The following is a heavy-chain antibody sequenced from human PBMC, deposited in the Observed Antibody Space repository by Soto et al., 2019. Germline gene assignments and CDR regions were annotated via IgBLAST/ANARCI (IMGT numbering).Heavy chain of an antibody. J-gene: IGHJ6*02. Sequence: PGGSLRLSCAASGFTFSDYYMSWIRQAPGKGLEWVSYISSSGSTIYYADSVKGRFTISRDNAKNSLYLRMNSLRAEDTAVYYCARDLGRLYYYYGMDVWGQGTTVTVSS. CDR2: ISSSGSTI. CDR1: GFTFSDYY. V-gene: IGHV3-11*01. CDR3: ARDLGRLYYYYGMDV.